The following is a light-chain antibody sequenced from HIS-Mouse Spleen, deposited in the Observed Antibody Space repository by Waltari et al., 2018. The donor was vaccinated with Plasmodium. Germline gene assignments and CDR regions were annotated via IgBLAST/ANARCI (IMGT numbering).Light chain of an antibody. Sequence: EIVLTQSPATLSLSAGVMATLSCRASQSVSSYLAWYQQKPGQAPRLLSYDASNRATGIPARFSGSGSGTDFTLTISSLEPEDFAVYYCQQRSNWPSLTFGGGTKVEIK. CDR3: QQRSNWPSLT. CDR2: DAS. J-gene: IGKJ4*01. V-gene: IGKV3-11*01. CDR1: QSVSSY.